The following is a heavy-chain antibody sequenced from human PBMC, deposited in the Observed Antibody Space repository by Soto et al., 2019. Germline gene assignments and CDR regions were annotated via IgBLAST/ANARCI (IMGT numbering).Heavy chain of an antibody. CDR1: GASISDDNW. CDR3: ARHVGVPGTRGFDY. D-gene: IGHD6-19*01. Sequence: QVQLQESGPGLVKPSVTLSLACAVFGASISDDNWWSWVRQPPGKGLEWIGEIYRSGTTNYNSSLESRVTISMDKSRNQISLKLSSVAAADSAIYYCARHVGVPGTRGFDYWGQGTLVTVSS. J-gene: IGHJ4*02. CDR2: IYRSGTT. V-gene: IGHV4-4*02.